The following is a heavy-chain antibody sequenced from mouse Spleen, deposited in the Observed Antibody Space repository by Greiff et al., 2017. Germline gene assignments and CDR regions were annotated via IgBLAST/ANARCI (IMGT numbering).Heavy chain of an antibody. CDR3: ARPDSDRGYYAMDY. Sequence: EVQVVESGGGLVKLGGSLKLSCAASGFTFSSYAMSWVRQTPEKRLEWVATISSGGGNTYYPDSVKGRFTISRDNAKNTLYLQMSSLKSEDTAMYYCARPDSDRGYYAMDYWGQGTSVTVSS. J-gene: IGHJ4*01. D-gene: IGHD3-1*01. CDR2: ISSGGGNT. V-gene: IGHV5-9-3*01. CDR1: GFTFSSYA.